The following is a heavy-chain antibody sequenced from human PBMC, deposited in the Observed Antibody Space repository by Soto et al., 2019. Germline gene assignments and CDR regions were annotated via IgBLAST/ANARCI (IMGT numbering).Heavy chain of an antibody. CDR1: GYTFATYA. Sequence: ASVKVSCKASGYTFATYAIHWVRQAPGQGLEWMGWINTYNGNTNYAQNLQGRVTLTTDTSTSTAYMELTSLRSNDTAIYYCAMVDVYVTPSPQDVWGQGTTVTVSS. V-gene: IGHV1-18*01. J-gene: IGHJ6*02. CDR3: AMVDVYVTPSPQDV. D-gene: IGHD3-16*01. CDR2: INTYNGNT.